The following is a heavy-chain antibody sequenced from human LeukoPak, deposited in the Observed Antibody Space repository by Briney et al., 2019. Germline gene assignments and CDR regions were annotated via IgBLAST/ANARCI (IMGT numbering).Heavy chain of an antibody. D-gene: IGHD1-14*01. CDR2: IWNDGSNK. J-gene: IGHJ3*02. V-gene: IGHV3-33*01. CDR1: GFIFSSYG. Sequence: PGRSLRLSCAASGFIFSSYGMHWVRQAPGKGREWVAVIWNDGSNKYYADSVKGRFTISRDNSKNTLYLQMNSLRAEDTAVYYCARAIHRARVRRPDAFDIWGQGTMVTVSS. CDR3: ARAIHRARVRRPDAFDI.